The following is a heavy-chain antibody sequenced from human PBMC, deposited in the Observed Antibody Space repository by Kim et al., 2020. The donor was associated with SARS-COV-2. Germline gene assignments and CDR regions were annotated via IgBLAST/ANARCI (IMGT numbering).Heavy chain of an antibody. J-gene: IGHJ3*02. D-gene: IGHD3-22*01. V-gene: IGHV4-31*03. CDR1: GGSISSGGYY. Sequence: SETLSLTCTVSGGSISSGGYYWSWIRQHPGKGLEWIGYIYYSGSTYYNPSLKSRVTISVDTSKNQFSLKLSSVTAADTAVYYCASLDSSGYSPYDAFDIWGQGTMVTVSS. CDR2: IYYSGST. CDR3: ASLDSSGYSPYDAFDI.